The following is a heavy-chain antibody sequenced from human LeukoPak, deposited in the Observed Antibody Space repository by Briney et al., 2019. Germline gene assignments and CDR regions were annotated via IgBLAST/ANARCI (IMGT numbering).Heavy chain of an antibody. CDR3: TKGQSGTSFDP. V-gene: IGHV3-23*01. CDR2: ASGSGATT. Sequence: GGSLRLSCAASGFSFSSYAMSWVRQAPGKGLEWVSSASGSGATTDYADSVKGRFIISRDNPRNTLYLQMNSLRGEDTAMYYCTKGQSGTSFDPWGQGTLVTVSS. J-gene: IGHJ5*02. D-gene: IGHD2-15*01. CDR1: GFSFSSYA.